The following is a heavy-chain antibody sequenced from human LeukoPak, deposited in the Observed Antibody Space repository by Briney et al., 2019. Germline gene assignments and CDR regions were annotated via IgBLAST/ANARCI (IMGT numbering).Heavy chain of an antibody. D-gene: IGHD3-16*02. Sequence: ASVKVSCTASGYTFTSYYMHWVRQAPGQGLEWMGIINPSGGSTSYAQKFQGRVTMTRDTSTSTVYMELSSLRSEDTAVYYCARADGMDYDYVWGSYRTNWFDPWGQGTLVTVSS. CDR1: GYTFTSYY. J-gene: IGHJ5*02. CDR3: ARADGMDYDYVWGSYRTNWFDP. CDR2: INPSGGST. V-gene: IGHV1-46*01.